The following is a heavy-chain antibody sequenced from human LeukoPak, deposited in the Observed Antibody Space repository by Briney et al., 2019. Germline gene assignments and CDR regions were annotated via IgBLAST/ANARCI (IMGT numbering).Heavy chain of an antibody. CDR1: GFTFSSYW. CDR2: IKQDGSEK. D-gene: IGHD2-15*01. Sequence: GGSLRLSCGASGFTFSSYWMSWVRQAPGKGLEWVANIKQDGSEKYYVDSVKGRFTIPRDNAKNSLYLQMNSLRAEDTAVYYCARDGRGDIVVVGAADYWGQGTLVTVSS. J-gene: IGHJ4*02. V-gene: IGHV3-7*01. CDR3: ARDGRGDIVVVGAADY.